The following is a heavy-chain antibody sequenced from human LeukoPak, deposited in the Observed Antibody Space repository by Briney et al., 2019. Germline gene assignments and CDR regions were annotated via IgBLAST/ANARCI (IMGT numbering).Heavy chain of an antibody. Sequence: GGSLRLSCAASGFTFSSSWMHWVRHAPGKGRVWISRINSDGSTTNYANSVKGRFTISRDNAKNTLYLQMNSLRAEDTSVYYCAGAAYYMDVWGQGTTVTVSS. CDR1: GFTFSSSW. CDR3: AGAAYYMDV. V-gene: IGHV3-74*01. CDR2: INSDGSTT. D-gene: IGHD3-10*01. J-gene: IGHJ6*02.